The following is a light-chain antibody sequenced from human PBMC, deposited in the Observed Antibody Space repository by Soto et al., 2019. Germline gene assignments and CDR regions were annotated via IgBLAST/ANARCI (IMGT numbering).Light chain of an antibody. CDR1: SSNIGAGYD. V-gene: IGLV1-40*01. CDR2: GNS. Sequence: QAVLTQPPSVSGAPGQRVTISCTGSSSNIGAGYDVPWYQQLPGTAPKLLIYGNSNRPSGVPDRFSGSKSGTSASLAITGLQAEDGADYYCQSYDSSLSGSVFGGGTQLTVL. J-gene: IGLJ2*01. CDR3: QSYDSSLSGSV.